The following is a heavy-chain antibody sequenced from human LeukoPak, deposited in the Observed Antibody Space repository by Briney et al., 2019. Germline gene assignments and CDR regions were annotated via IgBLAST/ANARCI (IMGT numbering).Heavy chain of an antibody. CDR3: VRVRGYWLVRGYLDY. CDR2: IYYSGAN. Sequence: PSKTLSLTCTVSGASMSSSSYYWGWIRQSPGKGLEWIGSIYYSGANHYNPSLKSRVTMSVDTSKNQFSVKLTSVTATDTAVYYCVRVRGYWLVRGYLDYWGQGTQVTVSS. V-gene: IGHV4-39*02. J-gene: IGHJ4*02. D-gene: IGHD6-19*01. CDR1: GASMSSSSYY.